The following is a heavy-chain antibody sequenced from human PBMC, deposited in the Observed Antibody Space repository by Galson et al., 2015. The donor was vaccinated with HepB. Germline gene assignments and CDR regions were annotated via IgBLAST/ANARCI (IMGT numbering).Heavy chain of an antibody. J-gene: IGHJ2*01. V-gene: IGHV3-15*01. Sequence: SLRLSCAASGFTFSNAWVRWVRQAPGKGLEWVGRIKSKTDGGTTDYAAPVKGRLTISRDDSKTTLYLQMNSLRTEDTDVYYCTTPIRRGGLWYFDLWGRGTLVTVSS. CDR1: GFTFSNAW. CDR2: IKSKTDGGTT. CDR3: TTPIRRGGLWYFDL. D-gene: IGHD2-15*01.